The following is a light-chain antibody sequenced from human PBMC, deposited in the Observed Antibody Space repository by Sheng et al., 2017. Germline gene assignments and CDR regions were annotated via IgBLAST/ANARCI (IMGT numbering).Light chain of an antibody. CDR3: QTWDTGIQV. V-gene: IGLV4-69*01. J-gene: IGLJ3*02. Sequence: QLVLTQSPSASASLGASVKLTCTLSSGHNTYSIAWHQQQPEKGPRYLMKLNSDGSHRKGDGVPDRFSASSSGAERYLIISSLQTEDEADYYCQTWDTGIQVFGGGTKLTVL. CDR2: LNSDGSH. CDR1: SGHNTYS.